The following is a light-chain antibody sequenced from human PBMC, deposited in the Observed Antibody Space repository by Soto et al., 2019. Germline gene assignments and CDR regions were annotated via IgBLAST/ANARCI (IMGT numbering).Light chain of an antibody. Sequence: DIHMTQSPSSLSASVGDRVTITCRASQSISSYLNWYQQKPGKAPKLLIYAASSLQSGVPSRFSGSGSGTDFTLTISRLEPEDLAVYYCQQYDYLVTFGQGTKVDIK. V-gene: IGKV1-39*01. J-gene: IGKJ1*01. CDR3: QQYDYLVT. CDR2: AAS. CDR1: QSISSY.